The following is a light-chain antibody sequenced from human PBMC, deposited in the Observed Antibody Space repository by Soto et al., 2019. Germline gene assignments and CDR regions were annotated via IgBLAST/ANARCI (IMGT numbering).Light chain of an antibody. CDR3: QQRSIWVT. CDR2: DAS. CDR1: QSVSSY. J-gene: IGKJ4*01. V-gene: IGKV3-11*01. Sequence: EVVLTQSPTTLSLSPGDRATLSCRASQSVSSYLAWYQQKPGQAPRLLIYDASKRATGIPARFSGSGSGTDFTITIISLEPEDFAVYYCQQRSIWVTFGGGTKVEIK.